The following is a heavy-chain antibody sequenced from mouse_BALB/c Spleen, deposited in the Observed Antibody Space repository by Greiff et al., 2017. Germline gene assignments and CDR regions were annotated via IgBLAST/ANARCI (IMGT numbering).Heavy chain of an antibody. CDR3: ARSVGYYDWFAY. Sequence: EVKLQESGPGLVKPSQSLSLTCTVTGYSITSDYAWNWIRQFPGNKLEWMGYISYSGSTSYNPSLKSRISITRDTSKNQFFLQLNSVTTEDTATYYCARSVGYYDWFAYWGQGTLVTVSA. D-gene: IGHD2-3*01. CDR1: GYSITSDYA. CDR2: ISYSGST. V-gene: IGHV3-2*02. J-gene: IGHJ3*01.